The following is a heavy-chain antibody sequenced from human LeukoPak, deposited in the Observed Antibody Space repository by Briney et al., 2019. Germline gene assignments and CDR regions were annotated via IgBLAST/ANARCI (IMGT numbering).Heavy chain of an antibody. Sequence: ASVKVSCKASGYTFTGYYVHWVRQAPGQGLEWMGWINPNSGGTNYAQKFQGRVTMTRDTSISTAYMELSRLRSDDTAVYYCARGSITIFGVAPSNWFDPWGQGTLVTVSS. J-gene: IGHJ5*02. V-gene: IGHV1-2*02. D-gene: IGHD3-3*01. CDR3: ARGSITIFGVAPSNWFDP. CDR1: GYTFTGYY. CDR2: INPNSGGT.